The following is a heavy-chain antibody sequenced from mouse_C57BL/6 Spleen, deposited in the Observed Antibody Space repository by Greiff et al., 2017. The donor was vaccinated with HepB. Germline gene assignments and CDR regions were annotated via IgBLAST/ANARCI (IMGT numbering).Heavy chain of an antibody. CDR3: AKGRPGFAY. V-gene: IGHV1-50*01. CDR2: IDPSDSYT. CDR1: GYTFTSYW. J-gene: IGHJ3*01. Sequence: VQLQQPGAELVKPGASVKLSCKASGYTFTSYWMQWVKQRPGQGLEWIGEIDPSDSYTNYNQKFKGKATLTVDTSSSTAYMQLSSLTSEDSAVYYCAKGRPGFAYWGQGTLVTVSA.